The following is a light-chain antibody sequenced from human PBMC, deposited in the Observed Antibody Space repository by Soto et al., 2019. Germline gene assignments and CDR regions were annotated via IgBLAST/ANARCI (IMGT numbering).Light chain of an antibody. CDR2: AAS. CDR1: QGIGTY. Sequence: IQLTQSPSSLSASVGDSVTITCRASQGIGTYLAWFQQKPGRAPKLLIYAASTLQSGVSSRFSGSGSGADFSLTITNMQTEAFANYYCQQVNSFPLTFGPGTKVDIK. J-gene: IGKJ3*01. V-gene: IGKV1-9*01. CDR3: QQVNSFPLT.